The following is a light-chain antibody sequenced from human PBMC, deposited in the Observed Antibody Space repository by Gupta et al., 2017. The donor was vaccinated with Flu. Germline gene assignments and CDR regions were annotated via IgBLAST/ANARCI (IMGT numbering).Light chain of an antibody. CDR3: QQHDNSPWT. CDR2: GTS. V-gene: IGKV3-20*01. CDR1: RSVNNNY. J-gene: IGKJ1*01. Sequence: EIVLTQSTVTMSFSPGERATLSCGASRSVNNNYLAWYQQKPGQPPGLLIYGTSDSATGIPDRFSGSGSGTDFTLTISILEPEDFAVYYCQQHDNSPWTFGQGTKVEVK.